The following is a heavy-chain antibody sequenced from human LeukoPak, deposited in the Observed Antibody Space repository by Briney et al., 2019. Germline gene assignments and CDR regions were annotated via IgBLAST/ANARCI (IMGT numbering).Heavy chain of an antibody. Sequence: GGSLRLSCAASGFTFSGHWMSWVRQAPGKGLEWVANINQGGSDKYYVDSVKGRFTISRDHANNLLYLQMNSLRGEDTAVYYCTRDRSRAEDDWGQGTLVTVSS. CDR1: GFTFSGHW. CDR2: INQGGSDK. CDR3: TRDRSRAEDD. J-gene: IGHJ4*02. V-gene: IGHV3-7*01. D-gene: IGHD1-14*01.